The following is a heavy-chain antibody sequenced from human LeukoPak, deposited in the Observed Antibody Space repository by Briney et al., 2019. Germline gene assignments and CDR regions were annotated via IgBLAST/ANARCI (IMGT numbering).Heavy chain of an antibody. D-gene: IGHD6-13*01. CDR2: IWYDGSNK. J-gene: IGHJ6*04. Sequence: QPGRSLRLSCAASGFTFSSYGMHWVRQAPGKGLEWEAVIWYDGSNKYYADSVKGRFTISRDNSKNTLYLQMNSLRAENTAVYYCARDMWYSSSPYYYYGMDVWGKGTTVTVSS. CDR1: GFTFSSYG. CDR3: ARDMWYSSSPYYYYGMDV. V-gene: IGHV3-33*01.